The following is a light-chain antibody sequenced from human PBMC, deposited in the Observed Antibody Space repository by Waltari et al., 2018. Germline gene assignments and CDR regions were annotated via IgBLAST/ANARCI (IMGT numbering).Light chain of an antibody. CDR3: SSYTDSGTFVV. V-gene: IGLV2-14*01. Sequence: QSALTQPASVSGSPGQSITISCTGTSSDVGGYNYVSWYQQHPGKAPKLMIYDVSKRPSGVSNRFSGSKSGNTASPTISGLQAEDEADYYCSSYTDSGTFVVIGGGTKLTVL. J-gene: IGLJ2*01. CDR1: SSDVGGYNY. CDR2: DVS.